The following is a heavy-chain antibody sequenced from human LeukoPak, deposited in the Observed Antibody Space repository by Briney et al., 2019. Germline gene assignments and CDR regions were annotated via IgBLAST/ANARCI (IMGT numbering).Heavy chain of an antibody. CDR1: GGTFSSYA. J-gene: IGHJ6*03. CDR3: ARGEFLEWLLYSYYYMDV. CDR2: IIPIFGTA. D-gene: IGHD3-3*01. Sequence: SVKVSCKASGGTFSSYAISWVRQAPGQGLEWMGGIIPIFGTANYAQKFQGRVTITTDESTSTAYMELSSLRSEDTAVYYCARGEFLEWLLYSYYYMDVWGKGTTVTVSS. V-gene: IGHV1-69*05.